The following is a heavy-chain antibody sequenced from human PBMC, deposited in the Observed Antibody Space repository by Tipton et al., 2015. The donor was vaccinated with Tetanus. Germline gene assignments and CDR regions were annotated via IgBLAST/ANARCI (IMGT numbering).Heavy chain of an antibody. D-gene: IGHD5-24*01. CDR2: IYYRGST. V-gene: IGHV4-59*01. Sequence: LRLSCTVSGGSISTYYWSWIRQPPGKGLEWIGYIYYRGSTNYYPSLKSRVTMSVDTSKNQFSLNLSSVTAADTAVYYCARGDGSTLHYWRQGTLVSVSS. J-gene: IGHJ4*02. CDR3: ARGDGSTLHY. CDR1: GGSISTYY.